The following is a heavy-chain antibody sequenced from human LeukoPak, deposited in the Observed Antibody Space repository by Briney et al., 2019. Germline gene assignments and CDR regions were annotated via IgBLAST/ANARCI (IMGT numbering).Heavy chain of an antibody. Sequence: ASVKVSCKASGGTFSSYAISWVRQAPGQGLEWMGGIIPIFGTANYAQKFQGRVTITADESTSTAYMELSSLRSEDTAVYYCARDRAPYYDSSGYYPYYFDYWGQGTLVTVSS. CDR2: IIPIFGTA. D-gene: IGHD3-22*01. V-gene: IGHV1-69*13. CDR1: GGTFSSYA. CDR3: ARDRAPYYDSSGYYPYYFDY. J-gene: IGHJ4*02.